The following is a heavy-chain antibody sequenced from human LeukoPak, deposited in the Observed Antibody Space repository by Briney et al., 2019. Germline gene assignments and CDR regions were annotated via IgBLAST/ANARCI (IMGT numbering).Heavy chain of an antibody. CDR1: GFTFSSYA. CDR3: AKDPLLWFGESEFDY. J-gene: IGHJ4*02. Sequence: GGSLRLSCAASGFTFSSYAMSWVRQAPGKGLERVSAISGSGGSTYYADSVKGRFTISRDNSKNTLYLQMNSLRAEDTAVYYCAKDPLLWFGESEFDYWGQGTLVTVSS. V-gene: IGHV3-23*01. D-gene: IGHD3-10*01. CDR2: ISGSGGST.